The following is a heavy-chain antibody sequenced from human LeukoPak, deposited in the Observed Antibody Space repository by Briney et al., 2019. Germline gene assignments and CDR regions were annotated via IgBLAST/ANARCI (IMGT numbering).Heavy chain of an antibody. CDR3: TSLGATGFYAFDY. CDR2: IKSKPDGGTT. D-gene: IGHD2/OR15-2a*01. CDR1: GFTFRNYG. Sequence: NPGGSLRLSCAASGFTFRNYGMHWVRQAPGKGLEWVGHIKSKPDGGTTECAAPVKGRFTISRDDSKNTLYLQMNSLRTEDTAVYYCTSLGATGFYAFDYWGQGTLVTVSS. J-gene: IGHJ4*02. V-gene: IGHV3-15*01.